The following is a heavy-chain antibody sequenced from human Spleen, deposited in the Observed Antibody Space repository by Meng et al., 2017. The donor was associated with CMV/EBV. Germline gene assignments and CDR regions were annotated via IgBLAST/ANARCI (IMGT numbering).Heavy chain of an antibody. J-gene: IGHJ4*02. CDR3: ARGGQKLVWRYFDY. D-gene: IGHD6-13*01. CDR2: ISAYNGNT. V-gene: IGHV1-18*01. CDR1: GYIFVNYG. Sequence: ASVKVSCKTTGYIFVNYGISWVRQAPGQGLEWMGWISAYNGNTDYVQKFQGRVTMTTDTSTRTAYMELRSLRSDDTAVYYCARGGQKLVWRYFDYWGQGTLVTVSS.